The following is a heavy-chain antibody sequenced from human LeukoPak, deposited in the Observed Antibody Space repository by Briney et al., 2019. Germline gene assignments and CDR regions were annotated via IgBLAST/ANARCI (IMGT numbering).Heavy chain of an antibody. CDR3: ARVVAVAGIWYYYYMDV. V-gene: IGHV1-8*01. D-gene: IGHD6-19*01. CDR2: MNPNSGNT. Sequence: GASVKVSCKASGYTFTSYDINWVRQATGQGLEWMGWMNPNSGNTGYPQKFQGRVTMTRNTSISTAYMELSSLRSEDTAVYYCARVVAVAGIWYYYYMDVWGKGTTVTISS. CDR1: GYTFTSYD. J-gene: IGHJ6*03.